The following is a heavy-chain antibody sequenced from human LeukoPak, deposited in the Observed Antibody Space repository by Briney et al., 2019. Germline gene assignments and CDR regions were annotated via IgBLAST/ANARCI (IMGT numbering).Heavy chain of an antibody. CDR1: GGSISSGDYY. V-gene: IGHV4-30-4*08. D-gene: IGHD3-22*01. Sequence: SETLSLTCTVSGGSISSGDYYWSWIRQPPGKGLEWIGYIYYSGSTYYNPSLKSRVTISVDTSKNQFSLKLSSVTAADTAVYYCARVGYYYDSSGYYTYFDYWGQRTLVTVSS. CDR2: IYYSGST. CDR3: ARVGYYYDSSGYYTYFDY. J-gene: IGHJ4*02.